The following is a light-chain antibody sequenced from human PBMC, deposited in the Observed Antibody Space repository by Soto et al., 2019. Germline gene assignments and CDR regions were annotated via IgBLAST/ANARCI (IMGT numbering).Light chain of an antibody. CDR2: DAS. Sequence: EIVLTQSQVTLSLSPGERATLSCVASQSVSSSYLAWYQQKPGLAPRLLIYDASSRATGIPDRFSGSGSGTDFTLTISRLEPEDFAVYYCQQYGSSLTWTFGQGTKVDIK. V-gene: IGKV3D-20*01. CDR1: QSVSSSY. CDR3: QQYGSSLTWT. J-gene: IGKJ1*01.